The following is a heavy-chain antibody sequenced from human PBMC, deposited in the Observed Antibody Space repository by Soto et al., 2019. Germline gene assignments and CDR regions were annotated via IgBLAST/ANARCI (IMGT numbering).Heavy chain of an antibody. V-gene: IGHV3-11*01. D-gene: IGHD6-19*01. CDR2: ISDSGNII. J-gene: IGHJ5*02. CDR1: GFTFSDNY. CDR3: ARRTRGAGWFDP. Sequence: GGSLRLSCAASGFTFSDNYMTWIRQALGRGPEWVAYISDSGNIIYYADSVQGRFTVSRDNAKNSLYLQMNSLSAEDTAVYYCARRTRGAGWFDPWGQGTLVTVSS.